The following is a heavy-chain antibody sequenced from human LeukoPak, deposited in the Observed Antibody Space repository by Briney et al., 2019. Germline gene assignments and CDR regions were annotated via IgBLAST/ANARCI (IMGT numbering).Heavy chain of an antibody. Sequence: GGSLRLSCAASGFTFSNYAMAWVRQAPGQGLEWVSVITGNSDTIYYSDSVKGRFTVSRDNSKNILYMQMNSLGVEDTAVYYCARYDISTYERQAFDYWGQGTQVTVSS. V-gene: IGHV3-23*01. J-gene: IGHJ4*02. CDR2: ITGNSDTI. CDR3: ARYDISTYERQAFDY. D-gene: IGHD3-9*01. CDR1: GFTFSNYA.